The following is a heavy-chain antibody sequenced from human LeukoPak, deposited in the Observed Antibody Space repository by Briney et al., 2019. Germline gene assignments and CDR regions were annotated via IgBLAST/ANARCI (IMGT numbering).Heavy chain of an antibody. D-gene: IGHD3-10*01. V-gene: IGHV4-4*08. CDR1: DGSISIYY. J-gene: IGHJ4*02. CDR2: VYSSGNT. Sequence: SETLSLTCTVSDGSISIYYWSWIRQPPGKGLEWIGYVYSSGNTNYSPSLKGRAIISADTSKNQFSLKLTSVTAADTAVYYCVRDRELTYWGQGILVTVSS. CDR3: VRDRELTY.